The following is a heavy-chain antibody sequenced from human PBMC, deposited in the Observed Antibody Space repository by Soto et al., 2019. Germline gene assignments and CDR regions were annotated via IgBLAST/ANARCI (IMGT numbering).Heavy chain of an antibody. V-gene: IGHV3-21*01. J-gene: IGHJ4*02. D-gene: IGHD1-26*01. CDR1: GFTFSSYS. Sequence: EVQLVESGGGLGKPGGSLRLSCAASGFTFSSYSMNWVRQAPGKGLEWVSSISSSSSYIYYADSVKGRFTISRDNAKNALYLQMNSLSAEDTDVYYCARDGGSYVLDYWGQGTPVTVSS. CDR2: ISSSSSYI. CDR3: ARDGGSYVLDY.